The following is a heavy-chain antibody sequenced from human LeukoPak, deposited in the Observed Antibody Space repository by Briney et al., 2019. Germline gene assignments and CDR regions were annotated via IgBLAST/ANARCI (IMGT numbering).Heavy chain of an antibody. Sequence: GGSLRLSCAASGFTFSSYAMSWVRQAPGKGLEWVSIVSGSGGSTNYADSVKGRFTISRDNSKNTLYLQMNTLRAEDTAVYYCAKGHLYSTSSTSFDYWGQGTLDTVSS. J-gene: IGHJ4*02. CDR3: AKGHLYSTSSTSFDY. CDR1: GFTFSSYA. CDR2: VSGSGGST. D-gene: IGHD6-6*01. V-gene: IGHV3-23*01.